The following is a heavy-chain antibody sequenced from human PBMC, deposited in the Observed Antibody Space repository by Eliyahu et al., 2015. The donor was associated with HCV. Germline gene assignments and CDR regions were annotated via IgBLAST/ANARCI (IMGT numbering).Heavy chain of an antibody. V-gene: IGHV3-30*18. CDR2: ISYDGSNK. CDR1: GFXFSSYG. CDR3: AKVRQWLGGFDY. Sequence: QVQLVESGGGVVQPGRSLRLSCAASGFXFSSYGMHWVRQAPGKGLEWVAVISYDGSNKYYADSVKGRFTISRDNSKNTLYLQMNSLRAEDTAVYYCAKVRQWLGGFDYWGQGTLVTVSS. J-gene: IGHJ4*02. D-gene: IGHD6-19*01.